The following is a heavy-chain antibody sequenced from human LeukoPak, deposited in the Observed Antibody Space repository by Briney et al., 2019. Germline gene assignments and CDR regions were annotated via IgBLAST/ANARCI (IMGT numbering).Heavy chain of an antibody. Sequence: ASVKVSCKASGYTFTGYYLHWVRQAPGQGLEWMGWINPNSGVTNYAQKFQGRVTMTRDTSISTAYMELSRLRSDDTAVYYCARPGGSYDVSFGYWGQGTLVTVSS. CDR2: INPNSGVT. V-gene: IGHV1-2*02. CDR3: ARPGGSYDVSFGY. CDR1: GYTFTGYY. J-gene: IGHJ4*02. D-gene: IGHD1-26*01.